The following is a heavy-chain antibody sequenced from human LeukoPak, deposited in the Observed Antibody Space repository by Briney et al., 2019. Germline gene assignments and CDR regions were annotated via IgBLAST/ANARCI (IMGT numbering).Heavy chain of an antibody. V-gene: IGHV7-4-1*02. J-gene: IGHJ4*02. D-gene: IGHD3-22*01. CDR1: GYTFTSYA. CDR2: INTNTGNP. Sequence: ASVKVSCKASGYTFTSYAMNWVRQAPGQGLEWMGWINTNTGNPTYAQGFTGRFVFSLDTSVSTAYLQISSLKAEDTAVYYCAVPSNYYDSSGYYFDYWGQGTLVTVSS. CDR3: AVPSNYYDSSGYYFDY.